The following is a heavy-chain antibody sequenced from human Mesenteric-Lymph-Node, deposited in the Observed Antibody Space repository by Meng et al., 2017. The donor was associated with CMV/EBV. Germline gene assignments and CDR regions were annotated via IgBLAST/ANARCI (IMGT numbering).Heavy chain of an antibody. CDR1: GFTFSSYA. Sequence: GGSLRLSCAASGFTFSSYAMSWVRQAPGKGLEWVSAISGSGGSTYYADSVKGRFTISRDNSKNTLYLQMNSLRAEDTAVYYCARAQDLDSYDFWKRAFDIWGQGTVVTVSS. CDR3: ARAQDLDSYDFWKRAFDI. V-gene: IGHV3-23*01. CDR2: ISGSGGST. J-gene: IGHJ3*02. D-gene: IGHD3-3*01.